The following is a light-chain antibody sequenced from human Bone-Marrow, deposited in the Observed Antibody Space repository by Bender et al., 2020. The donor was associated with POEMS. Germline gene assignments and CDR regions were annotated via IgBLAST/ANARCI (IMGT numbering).Light chain of an antibody. CDR2: RDN. J-gene: IGLJ3*02. V-gene: IGLV3-1*01. Sequence: SYELTQPPSVSVSPGQAANIICSGQKLGDKYVSWYQQRPGQSPVLVIYRDNKRTSGIPERFSGSNCGNTATLTISGTQSLDEADYYCQAWESSTVVFGGGTKLTVL. CDR1: KLGDKY. CDR3: QAWESSTVV.